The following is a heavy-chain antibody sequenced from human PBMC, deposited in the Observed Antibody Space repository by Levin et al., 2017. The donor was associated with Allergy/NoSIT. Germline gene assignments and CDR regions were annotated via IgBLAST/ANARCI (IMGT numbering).Heavy chain of an antibody. J-gene: IGHJ4*02. CDR3: ARLDIASAVAKEFDY. D-gene: IGHD6-13*01. Sequence: GGSLRLSCAVSGFTVSSNYMSWVRQAPGKGLEWVSVIYHDGTTYYADSVKGRFTISRDNSKNTLYLQMNSLRAEDTAVYDCARLDIASAVAKEFDYWGQGSLVTVSS. V-gene: IGHV3-66*04. CDR2: IYHDGTT. CDR1: GFTVSSNY.